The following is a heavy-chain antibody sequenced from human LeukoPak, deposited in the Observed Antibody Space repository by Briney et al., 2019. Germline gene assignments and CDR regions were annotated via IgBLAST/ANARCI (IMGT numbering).Heavy chain of an antibody. J-gene: IGHJ6*02. CDR2: IYTSGGT. Sequence: PSETLSLTCTVSGGSISSYYWTWVRQPAGKGLEWIGRIYTSGGTNYNPSLKSRVTMSVDTSENRFSLKLTSMTAADTAVYYCARAPSYNSARLDVWGQGTTVTVSS. CDR3: ARAPSYNSARLDV. V-gene: IGHV4-4*07. D-gene: IGHD1-1*01. CDR1: GGSISSYY.